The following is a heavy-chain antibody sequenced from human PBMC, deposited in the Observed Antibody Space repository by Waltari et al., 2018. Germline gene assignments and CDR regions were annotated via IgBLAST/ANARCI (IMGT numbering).Heavy chain of an antibody. Sequence: QLEESGGGVVQPGRSLRLSCVVSGFTFSRYALHWVRQAPGKGLEWVALISYDGNQKFYGESVKGRFTISRDNSKQTLYLHMNSLRPEDTAVYYCARVTAIEEYYFYGMDVWGQGP. CDR1: GFTFSRYA. J-gene: IGHJ6*02. V-gene: IGHV3-30*04. D-gene: IGHD2-21*02. CDR3: ARVTAIEEYYFYGMDV. CDR2: ISYDGNQK.